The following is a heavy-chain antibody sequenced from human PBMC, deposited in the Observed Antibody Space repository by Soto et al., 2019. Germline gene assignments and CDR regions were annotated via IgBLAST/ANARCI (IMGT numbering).Heavy chain of an antibody. Sequence: GGSLRLSCAASGFTVSSNYMSWVRQAPGKGLEWVSVIYSGGSTYYADSVKGRFTISRDNSKNTLYLQMNSLRAEDTAVYYCARESLLTDGYCSGGSCSRGFDPWGQGTLVTVSS. J-gene: IGHJ5*02. D-gene: IGHD2-15*01. CDR1: GFTVSSNY. CDR2: IYSGGST. V-gene: IGHV3-66*01. CDR3: ARESLLTDGYCSGGSCSRGFDP.